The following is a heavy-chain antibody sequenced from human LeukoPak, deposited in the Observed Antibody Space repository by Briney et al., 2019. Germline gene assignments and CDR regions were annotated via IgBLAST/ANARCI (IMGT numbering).Heavy chain of an antibody. CDR3: ARGWRGDHFDY. CDR2: ISYSGST. D-gene: IGHD3-16*01. V-gene: IGHV4-59*01. Sequence: SETLSLTCTVSGGSIIRDSYWSWIRQAPGKGLEGIGFISYSGSTIFNPSLKSRVTISRDTSKNQFSLRLSSVTAADAAVYYCARGWRGDHFDYWGQGTLVTVSS. J-gene: IGHJ4*02. CDR1: GGSIIRDSY.